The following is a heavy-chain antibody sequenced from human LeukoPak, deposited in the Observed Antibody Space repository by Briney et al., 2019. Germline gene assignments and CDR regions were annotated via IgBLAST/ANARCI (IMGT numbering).Heavy chain of an antibody. Sequence: GGSLRLSCAASGFTFSSYAMSWVRQAPGKGLEWVSAISGSGGSTYYPDSVKGRFTISRDNSKNTLYLQMNSLRAEDTAVYYCAKDLGIRSSIEYYFDYWGQGTLVTVSS. D-gene: IGHD3-3*01. CDR1: GFTFSSYA. J-gene: IGHJ4*02. CDR2: ISGSGGST. CDR3: AKDLGIRSSIEYYFDY. V-gene: IGHV3-23*01.